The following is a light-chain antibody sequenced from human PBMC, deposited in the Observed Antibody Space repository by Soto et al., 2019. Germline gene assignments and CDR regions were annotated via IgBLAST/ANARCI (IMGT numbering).Light chain of an antibody. J-gene: IGLJ1*01. CDR1: SSDVGGYNY. Sequence: SALTQPASVSGSPGQSITISCTGTSSDVGGYNYVSWYQQHPGKAPKLMIYDVSNRPSGVSNRFSGSKSGNTASLTISGLQAEDEADYYCSSYTSSSTRVFGTGTNSPS. CDR3: SSYTSSSTRV. V-gene: IGLV2-14*01. CDR2: DVS.